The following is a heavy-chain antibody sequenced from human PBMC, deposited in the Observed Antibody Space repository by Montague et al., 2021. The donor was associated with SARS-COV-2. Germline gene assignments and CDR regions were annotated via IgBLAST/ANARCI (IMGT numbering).Heavy chain of an antibody. CDR1: GGSFSGYY. J-gene: IGHJ4*02. D-gene: IGHD3-10*01. CDR3: AGRGSSVWGVTVGAELDY. V-gene: IGHV4-34*01. Sequence: SETLSLTCAVYGGSFSGYYWSRIRQPPEKGLEWIGEINQSGRTNSNPSLKSRVIISVDTSKNQFSPKLSSVTAADTAVYYCAGRGSSVWGVTVGAELDYWGQGILVIVSS. CDR2: INQSGRT.